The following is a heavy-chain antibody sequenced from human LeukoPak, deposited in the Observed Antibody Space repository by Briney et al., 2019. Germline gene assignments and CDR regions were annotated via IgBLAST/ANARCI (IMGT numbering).Heavy chain of an antibody. V-gene: IGHV3-33*01. Sequence: GGSLRLSCAASGFTFSNHGMHWVRQAPGKGLEWVSIIWYDGSDEYYADSVKGRFTISRDNSKNTLYLQMNSLRAEDTAVYYCARDGGYHSSGPFDYWGQGTLVTVSS. D-gene: IGHD3-22*01. CDR3: ARDGGYHSSGPFDY. J-gene: IGHJ4*02. CDR2: IWYDGSDE. CDR1: GFTFSNHG.